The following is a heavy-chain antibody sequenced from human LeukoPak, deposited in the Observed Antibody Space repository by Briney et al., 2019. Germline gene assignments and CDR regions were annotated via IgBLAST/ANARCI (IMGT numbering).Heavy chain of an antibody. D-gene: IGHD3-10*01. CDR1: GYTFTGYG. V-gene: IGHV1-18*01. Sequence: ASVRVSCKASGYTFTGYGISWVPQAPGQRLEWMGWISAYNGNTNYAQKLQGRVTMTTDTSTSTAYMELRSLRSDDTAVYYCARAVLLWFGEFPMDVWGQGTTVTVSS. CDR3: ARAVLLWFGEFPMDV. J-gene: IGHJ6*02. CDR2: ISAYNGNT.